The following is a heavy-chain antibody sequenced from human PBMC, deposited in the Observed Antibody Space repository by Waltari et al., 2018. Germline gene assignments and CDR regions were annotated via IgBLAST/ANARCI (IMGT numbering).Heavy chain of an antibody. D-gene: IGHD3-3*01. Sequence: QLPLQESGPGLVKPSETLSLTCHVSGGSISSSSYYWGWIRQPPGKVLEWIGIIYYRGSTYYNPSRKSRVTISVDTSKNQFSLKLSSVTAADTAVYYCARVECEGHYYYYYMDVWGKGTTVTIAS. CDR2: IYYRGST. CDR3: ARVECEGHYYYYYMDV. CDR1: GGSISSSSYY. J-gene: IGHJ6*03. V-gene: IGHV4-39*07.